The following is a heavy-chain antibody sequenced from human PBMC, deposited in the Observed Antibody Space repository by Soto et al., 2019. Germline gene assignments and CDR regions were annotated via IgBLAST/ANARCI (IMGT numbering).Heavy chain of an antibody. CDR1: GGSISSGAYY. J-gene: IGHJ4*02. CDR3: ARERAGDRSGYYLDY. V-gene: IGHV4-31*03. Sequence: SETLSLTCSVSGGSISSGAYYGSWIRQHPGKGLEWIGYIYYSGSTYYNPSLKRRVTISIDTSKNQFSLKLNSVTAADTAVYYCARERAGDRSGYYLDYWGQGTLVTVSS. D-gene: IGHD3-22*01. CDR2: IYYSGST.